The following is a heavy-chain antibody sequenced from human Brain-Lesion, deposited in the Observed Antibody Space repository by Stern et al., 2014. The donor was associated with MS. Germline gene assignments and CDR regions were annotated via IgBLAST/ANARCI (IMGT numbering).Heavy chain of an antibody. Sequence: QMQLVQSGPGLVKPSETLSLTCTVAGGSVSSTSYAWAWIRQPPGKGLEWIGTIYYSGNTYYSPSLKSRLTISLDTSQNQFSLQLGSVTAADTAVYYCAGEEDIRYCSGGSCTGNWFDPWGQGTLVTVSS. CDR2: IYYSGNT. V-gene: IGHV4-39*01. D-gene: IGHD2-15*01. J-gene: IGHJ5*02. CDR3: AGEEDIRYCSGGSCTGNWFDP. CDR1: GGSVSSTSYA.